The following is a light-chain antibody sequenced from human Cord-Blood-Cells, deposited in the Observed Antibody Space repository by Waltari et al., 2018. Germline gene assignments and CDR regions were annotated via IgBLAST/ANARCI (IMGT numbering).Light chain of an antibody. CDR3: QQRSNWPRT. V-gene: IGKV3-11*01. CDR1: QSASSY. Sequence: EIVLTQFPATLSLSPGERATLSCRASQSASSYLAWYQQKPGQAPRLLIYDASNRATGIPARFSGSGSGTDFTLTISSLEPEDFAVYYCQQRSNWPRTFGQGTKEEIK. CDR2: DAS. J-gene: IGKJ1*01.